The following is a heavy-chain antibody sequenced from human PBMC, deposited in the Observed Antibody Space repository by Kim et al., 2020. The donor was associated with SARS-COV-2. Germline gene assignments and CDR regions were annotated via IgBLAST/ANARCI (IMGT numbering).Heavy chain of an antibody. D-gene: IGHD3-16*02. CDR2: ISSSGSTI. J-gene: IGHJ6*02. CDR3: ARDGNTFGGVIATYYYYGMDV. Sequence: GGSLRLSCAASGFTFSSYDMNWVRQAPGKGLEWVSYISSSGSTIYYADSVKGRFTITRENAKNSLYLQMNSQRAEDTAVYYCARDGNTFGGVIATYYYYGMDVWGQGTTVTVSS. V-gene: IGHV3-48*03. CDR1: GFTFSSYD.